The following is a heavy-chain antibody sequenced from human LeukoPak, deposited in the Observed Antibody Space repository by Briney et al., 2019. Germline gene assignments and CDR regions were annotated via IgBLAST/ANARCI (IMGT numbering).Heavy chain of an antibody. D-gene: IGHD2-15*01. Sequence: GRSLRLSCAASGFTFSNYDMHWVRQAPGKGLEWVAVISYDGSNRYYADSVNGRFTISRDNSKNTLYLQMNSLRAEDTAVYYCANIPEEVVAATGTGHFDYWGQGTLVTISS. J-gene: IGHJ4*02. CDR1: GFTFSNYD. CDR2: ISYDGSNR. CDR3: ANIPEEVVAATGTGHFDY. V-gene: IGHV3-30*18.